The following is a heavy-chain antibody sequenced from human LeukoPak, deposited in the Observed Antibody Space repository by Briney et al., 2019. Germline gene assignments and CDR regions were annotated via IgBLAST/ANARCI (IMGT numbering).Heavy chain of an antibody. D-gene: IGHD3-22*01. V-gene: IGHV3-21*01. Sequence: GGSLRLSCAASGFTFSSYAMSWVRQAPGKGLEWVSSISSSSSYIYYADSVKGRFTISRDNAKNSLYLQMNSLRAEDTAVYYCARDRRYYDSSGYYDAFDIWGQGTMVTVSS. CDR2: ISSSSSYI. J-gene: IGHJ3*02. CDR3: ARDRRYYDSSGYYDAFDI. CDR1: GFTFSSYA.